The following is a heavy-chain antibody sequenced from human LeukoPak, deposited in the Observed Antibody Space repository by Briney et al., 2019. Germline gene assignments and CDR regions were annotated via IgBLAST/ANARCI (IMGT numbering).Heavy chain of an antibody. D-gene: IGHD5-18*01. V-gene: IGHV5-51*01. CDR3: ASFHTAIDY. J-gene: IGHJ4*02. Sequence: GESLKISCKGSGYSFTSYWIGWVRQMPGKGLGWMGIIYPGGSDTRYSPSLEGRVTISADKSISTAYLEWSSLNASDTAMYYCASFHTAIDYWAQRTLVSVSS. CDR1: GYSFTSYW. CDR2: IYPGGSDT.